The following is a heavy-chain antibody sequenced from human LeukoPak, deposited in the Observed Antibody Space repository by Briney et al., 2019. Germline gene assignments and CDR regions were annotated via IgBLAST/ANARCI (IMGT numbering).Heavy chain of an antibody. Sequence: GGSLRLSCAASGFTFSANSMKWVRRVPGQGLEWGSYITNSGNTIYYEDSVKGRFTISRDNAKNLLYLQMNSLRDEDTAVYYCVCLGGDFAPYYYYGVDVWGQGTTVTVSS. CDR2: ITNSGNTI. CDR3: VCLGGDFAPYYYYGVDV. D-gene: IGHD3-16*01. CDR1: GFTFSANS. J-gene: IGHJ6*02. V-gene: IGHV3-48*02.